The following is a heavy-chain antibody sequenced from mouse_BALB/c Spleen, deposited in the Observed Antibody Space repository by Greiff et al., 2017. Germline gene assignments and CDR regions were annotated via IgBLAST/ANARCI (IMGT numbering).Heavy chain of an antibody. CDR1: GFSLTSYG. J-gene: IGHJ3*01. D-gene: IGHD1-2*01. Sequence: QVQLKESGPGLVQPSQSLSITCTVSGFSLTSYGVHWVRQSPGKGLEWLGVIWSGGSTDYNAAFISRLSISKDNSKSQVFFKMNSLQADDTAIYYCARNGYYGPWFAYWGQGTLVTVSA. CDR2: IWSGGST. CDR3: ARNGYYGPWFAY. V-gene: IGHV2-4-1*01.